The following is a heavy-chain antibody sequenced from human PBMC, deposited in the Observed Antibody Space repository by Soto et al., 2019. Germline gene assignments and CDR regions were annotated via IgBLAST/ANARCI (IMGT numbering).Heavy chain of an antibody. CDR2: IYYSGRT. D-gene: IGHD2-21*02. Sequence: QSLTCTVSGVSISSGGYYWSWIRQHPGKGLEWIGNIYYSGRTYYNPSLKSRVILSVDTSKNHFSLTLRSVTAADSAMYYCARVIDGDSEYYFDFWGQGALVTVPQ. J-gene: IGHJ4*02. CDR1: GVSISSGGYY. CDR3: ARVIDGDSEYYFDF. V-gene: IGHV4-31*03.